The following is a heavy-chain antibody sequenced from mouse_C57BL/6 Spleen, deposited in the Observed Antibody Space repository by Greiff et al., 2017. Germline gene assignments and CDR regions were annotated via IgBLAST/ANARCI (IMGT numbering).Heavy chain of an antibody. Sequence: VKLQQSGAELVRPGASVTLSCKASGYTFTDYEMHWVKQTPVHGLEWIGAIDPETGGTAYNQKFKGKAILTADKSSSTAYMELRSLTSEDSAVYYCTRTPYDYEYYFDYWGQGTTLTVSS. D-gene: IGHD2-4*01. J-gene: IGHJ2*01. V-gene: IGHV1-15*01. CDR2: IDPETGGT. CDR3: TRTPYDYEYYFDY. CDR1: GYTFTDYE.